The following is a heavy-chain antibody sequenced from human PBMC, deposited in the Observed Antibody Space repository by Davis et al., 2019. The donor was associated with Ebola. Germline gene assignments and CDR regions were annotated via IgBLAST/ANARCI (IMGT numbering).Heavy chain of an antibody. CDR3: ARGYYDGSGYYYRVGMDV. V-gene: IGHV3-21*01. D-gene: IGHD3-22*01. CDR2: ISSSGYYI. Sequence: GESLKISCAASGFIFSDYTMNWVRQAPGQGLEWVSSISSSGYYIHYAESVRGRFTISRDNAKDSLYLQMDSLRADDTAVFYCARGYYDGSGYYYRVGMDVWGQGTTVTVS. J-gene: IGHJ6*02. CDR1: GFIFSDYT.